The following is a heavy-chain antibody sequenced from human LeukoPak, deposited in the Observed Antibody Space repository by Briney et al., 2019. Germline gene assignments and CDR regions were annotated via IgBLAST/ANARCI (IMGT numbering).Heavy chain of an antibody. J-gene: IGHJ2*01. CDR1: GFTFSSYA. D-gene: IGHD4-17*01. V-gene: IGHV3-30-3*01. CDR2: ISYDGSNK. Sequence: GGSLRLSCAASGFTFSSYAMHWVRQAPGKGLEWVAVISYDGSNKYYADSVKGRFTISRDNSKNTLYLQMNSLRAEDTAVYYCARVRTVTSIGYFDLWGRGTLVTVSS. CDR3: ARVRTVTSIGYFDL.